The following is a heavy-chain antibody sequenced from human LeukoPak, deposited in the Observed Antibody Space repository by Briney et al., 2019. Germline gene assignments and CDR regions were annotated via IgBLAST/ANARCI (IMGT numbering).Heavy chain of an antibody. CDR3: AKVPGIAATYYYFDY. J-gene: IGHJ4*02. V-gene: IGHV3-23*01. Sequence: GGSLRLSCAASGFTFSSYGMSWVRQAPGKGLEWVSGISGSGGSTYYADSVKGRFTISRDNSMNTLYLQMNSLRAEDTAVYYCAKVPGIAATYYYFDYWGQGTLVTVSS. CDR2: ISGSGGST. CDR1: GFTFSSYG. D-gene: IGHD6-25*01.